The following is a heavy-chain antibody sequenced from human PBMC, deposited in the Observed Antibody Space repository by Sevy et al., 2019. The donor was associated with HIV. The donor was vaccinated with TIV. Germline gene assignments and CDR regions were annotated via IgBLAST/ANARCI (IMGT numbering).Heavy chain of an antibody. CDR3: ARDLVSCGYYLRGDYYYDGMDV. CDR1: GFTFSSYG. CDR2: IWYDGSNK. D-gene: IGHD3-22*01. Sequence: GGSLRLSCAASGFTFSSYGMHWVRQAPGKGLEWVAVIWYDGSNKYYADSVKGRFTISRDNSKNTLYLQMNSLRAEDTAVYYCARDLVSCGYYLRGDYYYDGMDVWGQGTTVTVSS. V-gene: IGHV3-33*01. J-gene: IGHJ6*02.